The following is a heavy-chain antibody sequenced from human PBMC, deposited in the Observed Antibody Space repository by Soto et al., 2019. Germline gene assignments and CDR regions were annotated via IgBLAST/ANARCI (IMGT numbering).Heavy chain of an antibody. Sequence: ASVKVSCKASGYTFTSYYMHWVRQAPGQGLEWMGIINPSGGSTSYAQKFQGRVTMNRDTSTSTVYMELSSLRSEDTAVYYCASISFAKYCTNGVCYKYYYYGMDVWGQGTTVTVSS. CDR2: INPSGGST. J-gene: IGHJ6*02. CDR1: GYTFTSYY. V-gene: IGHV1-46*01. CDR3: ASISFAKYCTNGVCYKYYYYGMDV. D-gene: IGHD2-8*01.